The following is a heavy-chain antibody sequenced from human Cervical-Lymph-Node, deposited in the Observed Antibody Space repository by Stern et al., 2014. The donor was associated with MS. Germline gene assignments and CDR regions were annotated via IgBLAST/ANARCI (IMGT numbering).Heavy chain of an antibody. CDR1: GYIFTDYY. Sequence: VQLEESGAEVEKPGPSVKVSCKASGYIFTDYYLHWVRQAPGQGLEWMGRINPKSGGTSYAQSFQGRVTLTRDTSITTAYMDLSRLTSDDTAVYYCTRALRIADRPSPGGHWFDPWGQGTLVIVSS. CDR2: INPKSGGT. CDR3: TRALRIADRPSPGGHWFDP. D-gene: IGHD6-6*01. J-gene: IGHJ5*02. V-gene: IGHV1-2*02.